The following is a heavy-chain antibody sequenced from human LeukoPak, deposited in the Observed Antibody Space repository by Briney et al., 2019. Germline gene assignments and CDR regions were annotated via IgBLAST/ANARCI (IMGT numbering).Heavy chain of an antibody. J-gene: IGHJ4*02. CDR2: IYHSGST. CDR3: ARDSVVARGVPFDY. V-gene: IGHV4-38-2*02. CDR1: GYSISSGYY. Sequence: SGTLSLTCTVSGYSISSGYYWGWIRQPPGKGLEWIGSIYHSGSTYYNPSLKSRVTISVDTSKNQFSLKLSSVTAADTAVYYCARDSVVARGVPFDYWGQGTLVTVSS. D-gene: IGHD3-10*01.